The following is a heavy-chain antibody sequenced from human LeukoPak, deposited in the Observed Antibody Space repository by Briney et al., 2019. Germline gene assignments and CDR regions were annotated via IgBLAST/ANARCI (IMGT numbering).Heavy chain of an antibody. V-gene: IGHV3-48*02. CDR1: GFTFSRYG. J-gene: IGHJ4*02. D-gene: IGHD4-17*01. Sequence: PGGSLRLSCATSGFTFSRYGMNWVRQAPGKGLEWLSYINGDSNIRYYADSVRGRFTISRDNAKNSLYLQMNSLRDEDTAVYYCAHYADYVDRGGYWGQGTLVTVSS. CDR3: AHYADYVDRGGY. CDR2: INGDSNIR.